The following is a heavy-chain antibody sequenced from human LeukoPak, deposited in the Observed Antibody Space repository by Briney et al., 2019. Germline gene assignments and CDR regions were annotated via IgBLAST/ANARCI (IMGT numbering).Heavy chain of an antibody. V-gene: IGHV1-2*02. CDR1: GYTFTGYY. CDR2: INPNSGGT. D-gene: IGHD3-3*01. J-gene: IGHJ4*02. Sequence: ASVKVSCKASGYTFTGYYMHWVRQAPGQGLEWMGWINPNSGGTNYAQKFQGRATMTRDTSISTAYMELSRLRSDDTAVYYCMTYYDFWSGSCWGQGTLVTVSS. CDR3: MTYYDFWSGSC.